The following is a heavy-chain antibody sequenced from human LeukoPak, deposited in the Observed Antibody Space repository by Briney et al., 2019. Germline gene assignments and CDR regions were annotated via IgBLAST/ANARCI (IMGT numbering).Heavy chain of an antibody. V-gene: IGHV4-59*01. CDR1: GGSFSGYH. D-gene: IGHD6-19*01. Sequence: SETLSLTCAVYGGSFSGYHWSWIRQPPGKGLEWIGYIYYSGSTNYNPSLKSRVTVSVDTSKNQFSLKLSSVTAADTAVYYCAREWAGTFDYWGQGTLVTVSS. J-gene: IGHJ4*02. CDR3: AREWAGTFDY. CDR2: IYYSGST.